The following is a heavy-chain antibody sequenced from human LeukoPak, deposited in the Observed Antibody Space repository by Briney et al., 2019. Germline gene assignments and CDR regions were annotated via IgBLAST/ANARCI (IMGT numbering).Heavy chain of an antibody. CDR2: IYNSGST. Sequence: PSETLSLTCTVSGGPVRSYYWTWIRQPPGKSLEWIGYIYNSGSTKYNDSLKSRVTISVDTSKNQFSLKLSSVTAADTAVYYCARHSPNDYGDYFDYWGQGTLVTVSS. D-gene: IGHD4-17*01. V-gene: IGHV4-59*08. CDR1: GGPVRSYY. CDR3: ARHSPNDYGDYFDY. J-gene: IGHJ4*02.